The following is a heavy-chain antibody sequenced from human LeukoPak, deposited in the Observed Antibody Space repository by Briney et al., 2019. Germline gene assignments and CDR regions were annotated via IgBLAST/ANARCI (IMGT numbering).Heavy chain of an antibody. Sequence: SETLSLTCTVSGGPISGHYWSWLRQPPGRGLEWVGYIYYSGGTNYNPSLKSRVTISVDTSKNQFSLKLSSVTAADTAVYYCARGRKLPALDFDYWGQGTLVTVSS. CDR2: IYYSGGT. V-gene: IGHV4-59*11. CDR1: GGPISGHY. CDR3: ARGRKLPALDFDY. J-gene: IGHJ4*02. D-gene: IGHD1-1*01.